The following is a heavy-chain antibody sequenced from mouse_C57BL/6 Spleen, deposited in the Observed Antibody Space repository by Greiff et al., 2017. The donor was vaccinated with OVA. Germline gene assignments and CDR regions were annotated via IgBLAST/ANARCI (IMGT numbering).Heavy chain of an antibody. J-gene: IGHJ2*01. CDR2: IDPNSGGT. CDR3: ARSSYDSYYFDY. Sequence: QVQLQQSGAELVKPGASVKISCKASGYAFSSYWMHWVKQRPGRGLEWIGRIDPNSGGTKYNEKFKSKATLTVDKPSSTAYMQLSSLTSEDSAVYYCARSSYDSYYFDYWGQGTTLTVSS. CDR1: GYAFSSYW. V-gene: IGHV1-72*01. D-gene: IGHD2-3*01.